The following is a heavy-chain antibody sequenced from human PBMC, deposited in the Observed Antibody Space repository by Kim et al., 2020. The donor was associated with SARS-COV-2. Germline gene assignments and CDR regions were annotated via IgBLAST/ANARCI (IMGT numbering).Heavy chain of an antibody. J-gene: IGHJ4*02. CDR1: GGSISSSSYY. Sequence: SETLSLTCTVSGGSISSSSYYWGWIRQPPGKGLEWIGSIYYSGSTYYNPSLKSRVTISVDTSKNQFSLKLSSVTAADTAVYYCARLEGGYYFDYWGQGTL. CDR2: IYYSGST. V-gene: IGHV4-39*01. CDR3: ARLEGGYYFDY.